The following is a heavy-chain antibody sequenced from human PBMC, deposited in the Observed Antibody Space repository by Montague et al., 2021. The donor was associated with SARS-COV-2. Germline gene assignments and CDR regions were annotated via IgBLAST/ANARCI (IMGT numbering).Heavy chain of an antibody. CDR1: GGSFSGYY. CDR2: INHSGST. J-gene: IGHJ6*02. Sequence: SETLSLTCAVYGGSFSGYYWSWIRQPPGKGLVWIGKINHSGSTNYNPSLKSRVTISVDTSKNQFSLKLSSVTAADTAVYYCTREGYQVLWSDYYYYGMDVWGQGTTVTVSS. D-gene: IGHD2-2*01. CDR3: TREGYQVLWSDYYYYGMDV. V-gene: IGHV4-34*01.